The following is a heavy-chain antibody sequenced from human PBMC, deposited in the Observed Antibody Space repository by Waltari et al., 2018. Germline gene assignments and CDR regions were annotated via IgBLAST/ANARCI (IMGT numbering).Heavy chain of an antibody. J-gene: IGHJ1*01. CDR3: AKITRNDSSGFQH. CDR1: GFTFSSYA. Sequence: EVQLVESGGGLVQPGGSLRLSCAASGFTFSSYAMSWVRRAPGEGLDVVLAISGSGGSTYYADSVKGRFTISRDNSKNTLYLQMNSLRAEDTAVYYCAKITRNDSSGFQHWGQGTLVTVSS. D-gene: IGHD3-22*01. CDR2: ISGSGGST. V-gene: IGHV3-23*04.